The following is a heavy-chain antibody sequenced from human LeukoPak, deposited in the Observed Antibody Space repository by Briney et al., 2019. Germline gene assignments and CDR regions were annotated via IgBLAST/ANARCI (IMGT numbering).Heavy chain of an antibody. CDR3: ASKALGYWFDP. Sequence: SETLSLTCAVYGGSFSGYYWSWIRQPPGKGLEWIGEINHSGSTNYNPSLKSRVTISVDTSKNQFSLKLSSVTAADTAVYYCASKALGYWFDPWGQGTLVTVSS. CDR1: GGSFSGYY. J-gene: IGHJ5*02. D-gene: IGHD2-2*03. CDR2: INHSGST. V-gene: IGHV4-34*01.